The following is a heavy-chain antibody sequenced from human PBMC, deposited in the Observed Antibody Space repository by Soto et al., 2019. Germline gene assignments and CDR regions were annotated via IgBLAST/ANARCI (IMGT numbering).Heavy chain of an antibody. CDR1: GGSISSYY. V-gene: IGHV4-59*08. CDR2: IYYSGST. CDR3: ARFNWYFDL. Sequence: QVQLQESGPGLVKPSETLSLTCTVSGGSISSYYWSWIRQPPGKGLEWIGYIYYSGSTNYNPSLKXRXTXXVDTSKNPCSLKLSSVTAADTAVYYCARFNWYFDLWGRGTLVTVSS. J-gene: IGHJ2*01.